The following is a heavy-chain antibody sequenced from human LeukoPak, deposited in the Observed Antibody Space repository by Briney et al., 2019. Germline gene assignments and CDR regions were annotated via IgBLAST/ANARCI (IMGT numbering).Heavy chain of an antibody. CDR3: TTGTWIQLWLPDY. D-gene: IGHD5-18*01. V-gene: IGHV3-15*01. J-gene: IGHJ4*02. CDR2: IKSKTDGGTT. Sequence: PGGSLRLSCAASGFTFSNACMSRVRQAPGKGLEWVGHIKSKTDGGTTDFAAPVKGRFTISRDDSENTLFLQMNSLKTEDTAVYYCTTGTWIQLWLPDYWGQGTLVTVSS. CDR1: GFTFSNAC.